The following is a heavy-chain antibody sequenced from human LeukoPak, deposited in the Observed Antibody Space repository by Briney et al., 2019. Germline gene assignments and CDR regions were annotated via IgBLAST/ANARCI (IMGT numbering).Heavy chain of an antibody. Sequence: GRSQSPSCPVAGPSLSSYAMRWVRQPPGKGMESVSTISSNGGATYYANSVKGRFTISRDNSKCTLYLQMGSLRAEDMAVYYCARDSHGNYVNPSPDFWGQGTLVTVSS. J-gene: IGHJ4*02. CDR3: ARDSHGNYVNPSPDF. CDR2: ISSNGGAT. V-gene: IGHV3-64*01. CDR1: GPSLSSYA. D-gene: IGHD1-7*01.